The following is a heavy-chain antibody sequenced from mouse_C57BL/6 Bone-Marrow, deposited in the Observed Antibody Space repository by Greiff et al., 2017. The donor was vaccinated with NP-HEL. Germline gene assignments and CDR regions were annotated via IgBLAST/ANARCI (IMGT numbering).Heavy chain of an antibody. V-gene: IGHV1-74*01. CDR2: LHPSDSDT. CDR1: GYTFTSYW. D-gene: IGHD1-1*01. CDR3: AMSLRSAWFAY. Sequence: QVQLQQPGAELVKPGASVKVSCKASGYTFTSYWMHWVKQRPGQGLEWIGRLHPSDSDTNYNQKFKGTATLTVDQSSSTAYMQLSILTSEDSAVYYCAMSLRSAWFAYWGQGTLVTVSA. J-gene: IGHJ3*01.